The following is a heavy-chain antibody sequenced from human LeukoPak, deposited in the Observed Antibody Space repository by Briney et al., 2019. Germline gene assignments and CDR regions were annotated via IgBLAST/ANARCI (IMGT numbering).Heavy chain of an antibody. Sequence: GGSLRLSCAASGFTFSSYAMHWVRQAPGKGLEWVAVISYDGSNKYYADSVKGRFTISRDNSKNTLYLQMNSLRAEDTAVYYCAKSPDAYYFGSSDYSPGFDYWGQGTLVTVSS. CDR2: ISYDGSNK. D-gene: IGHD3-22*01. CDR3: AKSPDAYYFGSSDYSPGFDY. J-gene: IGHJ4*02. V-gene: IGHV3-30*04. CDR1: GFTFSSYA.